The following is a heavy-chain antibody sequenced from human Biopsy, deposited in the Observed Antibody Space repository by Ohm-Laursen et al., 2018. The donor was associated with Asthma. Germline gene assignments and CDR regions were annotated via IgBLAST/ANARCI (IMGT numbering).Heavy chain of an antibody. V-gene: IGHV4-31*03. D-gene: IGHD3-22*01. CDR1: GDSITSGGCC. Sequence: TLSLTCTVSGDSITSGGCCWNWIRQHPGKGLEWIGYIHHSRTSYFNPSLKSRVSFSRDTSKNQFSLRLSSVTAADTAMYYCARIPRRSGSYFVGYWGQGTLVTVSS. J-gene: IGHJ4*02. CDR2: IHHSRTS. CDR3: ARIPRRSGSYFVGY.